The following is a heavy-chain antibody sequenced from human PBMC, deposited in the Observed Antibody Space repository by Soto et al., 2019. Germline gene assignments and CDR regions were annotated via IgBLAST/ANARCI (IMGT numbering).Heavy chain of an antibody. Sequence: ASVKVSCKASGYTFTSYGISWVRQAPGQGLERMGWISAYNGNTNYAQKLQGRVTMTTDTSTSTAYMELRSLRSDDTAVYYCARDRTGDWNANRGYYDMDVWGKGTTVTVAS. D-gene: IGHD1-1*01. J-gene: IGHJ6*03. CDR1: GYTFTSYG. CDR3: ARDRTGDWNANRGYYDMDV. CDR2: ISAYNGNT. V-gene: IGHV1-18*01.